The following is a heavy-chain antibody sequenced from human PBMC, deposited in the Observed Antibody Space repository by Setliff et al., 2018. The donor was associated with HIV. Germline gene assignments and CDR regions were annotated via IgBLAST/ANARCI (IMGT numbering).Heavy chain of an antibody. V-gene: IGHV3-48*04. CDR2: ISSSSTTV. J-gene: IGHJ6*03. D-gene: IGHD3-3*02. CDR1: GFMFNDYG. Sequence: GGSLRLSCVGSGFMFNDYGMSWVRQAPGKGLEWVSYISSSSTTVYYADSVKGRFTISRDNAKNSLILQMSSLRAEDTAVYFCTRETIFYYYMDVWGKGTAVTVSS. CDR3: TRETIFYYYMDV.